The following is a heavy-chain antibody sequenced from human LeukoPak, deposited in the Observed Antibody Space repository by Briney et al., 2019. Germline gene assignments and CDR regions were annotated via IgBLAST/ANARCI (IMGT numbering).Heavy chain of an antibody. D-gene: IGHD3-16*01. J-gene: IGHJ4*02. CDR3: ARVPPHGGYYYFDY. CDR1: GYTFTSYA. Sequence: SVKVSCKASGYTFTSYAMNWVRQAPGQGLEWMGGIIPIFGTANYAQKFQGRVTITADESTSTAYMELSSLRSEDTAVYYCARVPPHGGYYYFDYWGQGTLVTVSS. CDR2: IIPIFGTA. V-gene: IGHV1-69*13.